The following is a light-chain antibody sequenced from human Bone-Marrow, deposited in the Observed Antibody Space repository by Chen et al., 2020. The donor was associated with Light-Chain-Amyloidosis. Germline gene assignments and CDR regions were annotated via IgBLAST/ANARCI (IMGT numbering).Light chain of an antibody. Sequence: QTVVTQEPSFSVSPGGTLTLTCALSSGSVSTSSYPSWYQQTPGQAPRTLIYTTDTRSSGVPDRFSGSILGNKAALTITGAQADDESDYYCMLYMGSGTWVFGGGTKLTVL. CDR3: MLYMGSGTWV. CDR2: TTD. CDR1: SGSVSTSSY. V-gene: IGLV8-61*01. J-gene: IGLJ3*02.